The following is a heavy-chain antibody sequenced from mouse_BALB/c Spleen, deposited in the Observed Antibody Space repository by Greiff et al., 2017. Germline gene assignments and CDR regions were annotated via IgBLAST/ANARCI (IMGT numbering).Heavy chain of an antibody. V-gene: IGHV5-6-4*01. CDR3: TRLRWDY. Sequence: EVQLMESGGGLVKPGGSLKLSCAASGFTFSSYTMSWVRQTPEKRLEWVATISSGGSYTYYPDSVKGRFTISRDNAKNTLYLQMSSLKSEDTAMYYCTRLRWDYWGQGTTLTVSS. D-gene: IGHD2-3*01. CDR1: GFTFSSYT. J-gene: IGHJ2*01. CDR2: ISSGGSYT.